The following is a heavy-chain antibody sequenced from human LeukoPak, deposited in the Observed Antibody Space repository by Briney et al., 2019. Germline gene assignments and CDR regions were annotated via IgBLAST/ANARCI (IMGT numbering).Heavy chain of an antibody. CDR3: AKGHFGDSDY. CDR1: GFIFSNYD. CDR2: ISESGGNT. V-gene: IGHV3-23*01. D-gene: IGHD4-17*01. J-gene: IGHJ4*02. Sequence: GRSLRLSCAASGFIFSNYDMHWVRQAPGKGLEWVSGISESGGNTYYADSVKGRFTMSRDNSKNTLDLQMNSLRAEDTAVYYCAKGHFGDSDYWGQGTLVTVSS.